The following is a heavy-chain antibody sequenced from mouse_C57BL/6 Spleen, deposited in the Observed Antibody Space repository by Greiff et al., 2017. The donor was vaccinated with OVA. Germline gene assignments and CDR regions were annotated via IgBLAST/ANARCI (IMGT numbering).Heavy chain of an antibody. J-gene: IGHJ2*01. D-gene: IGHD1-1*01. CDR2: IYPGSGST. CDR1: GYTFTSYW. V-gene: IGHV1-55*01. Sequence: QVQLQQSGAELVKPGASVKMSCKASGYTFTSYWITWVKQRPGQGLAWIGDIYPGSGSTNYNEKFKSKATLTVDTASSTAYMQLSSLTSEDSAVDYCARGDGNRILDYWGQGTTLTVSS. CDR3: ARGDGNRILDY.